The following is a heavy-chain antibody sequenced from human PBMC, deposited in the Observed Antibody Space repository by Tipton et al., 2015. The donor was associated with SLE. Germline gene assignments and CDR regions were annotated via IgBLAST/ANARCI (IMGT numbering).Heavy chain of an antibody. Sequence: TLSLTCTVSGGSISTYYWSWIRHPPKQGLGWIGWIYHTGSTDYNPSLKSRVTISVDTSKNQFSLRLSSVTAADTAVYYCARDYYGSGFDAFDIWGQGTMVIVSS. V-gene: IGHV4-59*01. D-gene: IGHD3-10*01. J-gene: IGHJ3*02. CDR3: ARDYYGSGFDAFDI. CDR2: IYHTGST. CDR1: GGSISTYY.